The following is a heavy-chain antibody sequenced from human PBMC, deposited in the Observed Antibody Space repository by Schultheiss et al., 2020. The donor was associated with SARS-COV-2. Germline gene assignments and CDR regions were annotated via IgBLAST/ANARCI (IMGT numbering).Heavy chain of an antibody. J-gene: IGHJ4*02. V-gene: IGHV3-21*04. CDR2: ISSSGSTI. Sequence: GGSLRLSCAASGFTFSSYSMNWVRQAPGKGLEWVSSISSSGSTIYYADSVKGRFTISRDNAKNSLYLQMNSLRAEDTAVYYCARGKYSSSESVDYWGQGTLVTVSS. D-gene: IGHD6-6*01. CDR1: GFTFSSYS. CDR3: ARGKYSSSESVDY.